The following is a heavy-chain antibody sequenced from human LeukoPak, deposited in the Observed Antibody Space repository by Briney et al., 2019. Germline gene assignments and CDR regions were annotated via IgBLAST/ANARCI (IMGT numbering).Heavy chain of an antibody. CDR1: GDSVSSNSAA. Sequence: SQTLSLTCAISGDSVSSNSAAWNWIRQTPSRGLEWLGRTYYRSKWYNDYAVSVKSRITVNPDTSKNQFSLQLKSVTSEDTAVYYCARGRKWGESGFDYWGQGTLVTVSS. D-gene: IGHD1-26*01. CDR3: ARGRKWGESGFDY. J-gene: IGHJ4*02. CDR2: TYYRSKWYN. V-gene: IGHV6-1*01.